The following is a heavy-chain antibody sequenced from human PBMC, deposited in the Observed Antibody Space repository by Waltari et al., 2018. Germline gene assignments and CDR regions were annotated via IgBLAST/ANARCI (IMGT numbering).Heavy chain of an antibody. V-gene: IGHV1-69*05. CDR2: IIPICGKA. CDR1: GGTFSSYA. Sequence: QVQLVQSGAEVKKPGSSVKVSCKASGGTFSSYAISWVRQAPGQGLEWMGGIIPICGKANYAQKFQGRVTITTDESTSTAYMELSSLRSEGAAVYYGARGSAYSGYDSPVDYWGQGTLVTVSS. CDR3: ARGSAYSGYDSPVDY. D-gene: IGHD5-12*01. J-gene: IGHJ4*02.